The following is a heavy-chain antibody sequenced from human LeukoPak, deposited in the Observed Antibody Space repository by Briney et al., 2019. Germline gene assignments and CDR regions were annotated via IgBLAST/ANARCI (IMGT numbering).Heavy chain of an antibody. Sequence: GGSLRLSCVGSGFDFSSHTMSWVRQVPGKGLQWVSLISAGGESTHYVDSVKGRFTVSRDNSKNTIYLEMNSPRVEDTGIYYCNNQYWGQGTLVTVSS. V-gene: IGHV3-23*01. D-gene: IGHD1/OR15-1a*01. CDR1: GFDFSSHT. CDR2: ISAGGEST. CDR3: NNQY. J-gene: IGHJ4*02.